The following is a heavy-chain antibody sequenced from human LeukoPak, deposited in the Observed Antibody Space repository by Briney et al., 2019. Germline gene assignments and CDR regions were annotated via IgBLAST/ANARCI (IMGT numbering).Heavy chain of an antibody. J-gene: IGHJ4*02. CDR1: GGSISSYY. Sequence: SETLSLTCIVSGGSISSYYWNWIRQPPGKGLEWIGHISYSGSTNYNPSLKSRVTISVDTSKNQFSLRLSSVTAADTAVYYCARAPGDYDSRGYRTYYFDYWGQGTLVTVSS. CDR3: ARAPGDYDSRGYRTYYFDY. D-gene: IGHD3-22*01. CDR2: ISYSGST. V-gene: IGHV4-59*01.